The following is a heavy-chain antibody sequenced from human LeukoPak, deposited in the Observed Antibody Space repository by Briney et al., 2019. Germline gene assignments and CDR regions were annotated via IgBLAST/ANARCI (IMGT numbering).Heavy chain of an antibody. Sequence: SVKVSCKASGGTFSSYAISWVRQAPGQGLEWMGGIIPIFGTANYAQKFQGRVTITADESTSTAYMELSSLRSEDTAVYYCASPGGRWLQFLGYWGQGTLVTVSS. CDR2: IIPIFGTA. D-gene: IGHD5-24*01. CDR1: GGTFSSYA. V-gene: IGHV1-69*13. J-gene: IGHJ4*02. CDR3: ASPGGRWLQFLGY.